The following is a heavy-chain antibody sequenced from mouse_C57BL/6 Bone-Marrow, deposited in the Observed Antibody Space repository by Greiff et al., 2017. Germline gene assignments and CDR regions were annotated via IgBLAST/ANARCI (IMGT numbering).Heavy chain of an antibody. Sequence: VQLQQSGAELVRPGASVKLSCTASGFNIKGDYMHWVKQRPEQGLEWIGWIDPENGDTEYASKFQGKATITADTSSNTAYLQLSSLTSEDTAVYYCTCNYVDYWGQGTTLTVSS. CDR2: IDPENGDT. V-gene: IGHV14-4*01. J-gene: IGHJ2*01. CDR3: TCNYVDY. CDR1: GFNIKGDY.